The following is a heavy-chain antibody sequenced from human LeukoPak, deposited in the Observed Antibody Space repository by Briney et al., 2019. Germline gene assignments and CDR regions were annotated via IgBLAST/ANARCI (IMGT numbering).Heavy chain of an antibody. V-gene: IGHV4-34*01. CDR3: ARPFRGYWYYFDY. CDR2: INHSGST. Sequence: RASETLSLTCAVYGGSFSGYYWSWIRQPPGKGLEWIGEINHSGSTNYNPSLKSRVTISVDTSKNQFSLKLSSVTAADTAVYYCARPFRGYWYYFDYWGQGTLVTVSS. CDR1: GGSFSGYY. D-gene: IGHD3-22*01. J-gene: IGHJ4*02.